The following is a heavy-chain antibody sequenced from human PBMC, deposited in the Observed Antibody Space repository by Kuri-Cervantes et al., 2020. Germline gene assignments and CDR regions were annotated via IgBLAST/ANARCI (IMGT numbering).Heavy chain of an antibody. CDR3: ARGAGSSYYYHGMDV. J-gene: IGHJ6*02. CDR2: IYYSGST. D-gene: IGHD6-19*01. V-gene: IGHV4-59*13. Sequence: GSLRLSCTVSGGSISSYYWSWIRQPPGKGLEWIGYIYYSGSTNYNPSLKSRVTISVDTSKNQFSLKLSSVTAADTAVYYCARGAGSSYYYHGMDVWGQGTTVTVSS. CDR1: GGSISSYY.